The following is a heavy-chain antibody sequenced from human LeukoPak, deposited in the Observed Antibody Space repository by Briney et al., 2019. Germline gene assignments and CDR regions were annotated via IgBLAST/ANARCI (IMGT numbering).Heavy chain of an antibody. CDR3: AKGFLDWQQLALDY. V-gene: IGHV3-23*01. J-gene: IGHJ4*02. CDR1: GFTFSSYA. Sequence: PGGSLRLSCAASGFTFSSYAMSWVRQAPGKGLEWVSAISGSGGSTSYVDSVKGRFTISRDNSKNTLYLQMNSLRAEDTAVYYCAKGFLDWQQLALDYWGQGTLVTVSS. D-gene: IGHD6-13*01. CDR2: ISGSGGST.